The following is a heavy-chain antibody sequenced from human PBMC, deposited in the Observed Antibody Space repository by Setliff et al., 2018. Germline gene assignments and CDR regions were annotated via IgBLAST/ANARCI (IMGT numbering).Heavy chain of an antibody. V-gene: IGHV1-18*01. CDR2: ISPYNGNT. CDR1: GYNFITTG. Sequence: AASVKVSCKTSGYNFITTGISWVRQAPGQGPEWMGCISPYNGNTNYAQKFQDRVTMTTDTSTATVYMELKNLRTDDTAVYYCARSSGPRVDLAADFDSWGQGTLVTVSS. J-gene: IGHJ4*02. D-gene: IGHD5-12*01. CDR3: ARSSGPRVDLAADFDS.